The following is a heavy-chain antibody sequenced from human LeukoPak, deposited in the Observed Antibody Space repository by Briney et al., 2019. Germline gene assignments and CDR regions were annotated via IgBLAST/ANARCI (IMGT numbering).Heavy chain of an antibody. CDR2: INHSGST. CDR1: GGSFSGYY. J-gene: IGHJ1*01. Sequence: SETLSLTCAVYGGSFSGYYWSWIRQPPGKGLEWIGEINHSGSTNYNPSLKSRVTISVDTSKNQFSLKLSSVTAADTAVYYCARGYSSSREYFQHWGQGTLVTVSS. D-gene: IGHD6-13*01. V-gene: IGHV4-34*01. CDR3: ARGYSSSREYFQH.